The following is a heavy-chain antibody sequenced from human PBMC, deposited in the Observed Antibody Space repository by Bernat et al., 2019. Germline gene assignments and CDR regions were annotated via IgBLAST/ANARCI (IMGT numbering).Heavy chain of an antibody. D-gene: IGHD5-18*01. CDR1: GFTFSSYP. CDR2: ISYDGSNK. Sequence: QVQLVESGGGVVQPGRSLRLSCAASGFTFSSYPMHWVRQAPGKGLEWVAVISYDGSNKYYADSVKGRFTISRDNSKNTLYLQMNSLRAEDTAVYYCARPPASYGSAPEPFDYWGQGTLVTVSS. V-gene: IGHV3-30*01. CDR3: ARPPASYGSAPEPFDY. J-gene: IGHJ4*02.